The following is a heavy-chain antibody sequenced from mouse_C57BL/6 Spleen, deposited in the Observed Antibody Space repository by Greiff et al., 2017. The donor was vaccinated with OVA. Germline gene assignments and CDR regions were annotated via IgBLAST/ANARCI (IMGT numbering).Heavy chain of an antibody. CDR1: GYTFTRYG. J-gene: IGHJ2*01. Sequence: KQSCKASGYTFTRYGISWVKQRTGQGLEWIGEIYPRSGNTYYNEKFKGKATLTADKSSSTAYMELRSLTSEDSAVYFCARKHYGSSYYFDYWGQGTTLTVSS. CDR3: ARKHYGSSYYFDY. V-gene: IGHV1-81*01. CDR2: IYPRSGNT. D-gene: IGHD1-1*01.